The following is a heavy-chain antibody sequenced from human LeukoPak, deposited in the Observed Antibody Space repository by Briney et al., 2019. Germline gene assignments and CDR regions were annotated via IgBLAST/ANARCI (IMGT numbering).Heavy chain of an antibody. CDR1: GYTFTDYY. J-gene: IGHJ4*02. Sequence: ASVTVSFKDSGYTFTDYYIHWVRQTPGQGLEWMGWINPYSGGTNYAQKFQDRVTMTRDTSISTAYMELSRLRSDDSAMYYCARDRSGGSASVYYWGQGTLVTVSS. CDR3: ARDRSGGSASVYY. V-gene: IGHV1-2*02. D-gene: IGHD6-13*01. CDR2: INPYSGGT.